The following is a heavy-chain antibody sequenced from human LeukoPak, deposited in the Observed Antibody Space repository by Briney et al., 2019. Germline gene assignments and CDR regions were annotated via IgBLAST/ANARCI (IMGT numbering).Heavy chain of an antibody. CDR1: GVTFSNAW. CDR2: IKSKTDGGTT. CDR3: TADLSADY. Sequence: GGTLRLSCAASGVTFSNAWMSWVCEAPGKGLGWVGRIKSKTDGGTTDYAAPVKSRFTISRDDSKNTLYLQMNSLKTEDTAVYYCTADLSADYWGQGTLVTVSS. J-gene: IGHJ4*02. V-gene: IGHV3-15*01.